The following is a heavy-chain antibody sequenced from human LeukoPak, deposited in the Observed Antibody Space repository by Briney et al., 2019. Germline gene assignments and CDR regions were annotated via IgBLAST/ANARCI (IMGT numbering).Heavy chain of an antibody. CDR3: AAYYYDSSGYSDH. D-gene: IGHD3-22*01. CDR2: IYYSGST. J-gene: IGHJ4*02. V-gene: IGHV4-39*07. CDR1: GGSISSSSYY. Sequence: PSETLSLTCTVSGGSISSSSYYWGWIRQPPGRGLEWIGSIYYSGSTYYNPSLKSRVTISVDTSKNQFSLKLSSVTAADTAVYYCAAYYYDSSGYSDHWGQGTLVTVSS.